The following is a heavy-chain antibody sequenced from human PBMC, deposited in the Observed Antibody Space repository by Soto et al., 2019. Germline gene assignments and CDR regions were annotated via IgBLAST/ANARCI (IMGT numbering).Heavy chain of an antibody. CDR1: GYTLTEIS. V-gene: IGHV1-24*01. D-gene: IGHD3-10*01. CDR2: FSLEDGET. J-gene: IGHJ3*02. Sequence: ASVKVSCKVSGYTLTEISIHWVRQGPGKGLEWMGGFSLEDGETIYAQKFRGRVTMTEDTSTDTAYMELSSLRSDDTAVYYCATGSFLWFGEISGNLAHSVAFDIWG. CDR3: ATGSFLWFGEISGNLAHSVAFDI.